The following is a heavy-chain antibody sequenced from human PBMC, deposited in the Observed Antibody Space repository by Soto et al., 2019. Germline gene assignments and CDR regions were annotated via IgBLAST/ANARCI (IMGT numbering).Heavy chain of an antibody. J-gene: IGHJ4*02. V-gene: IGHV4-34*01. CDR3: ARGTYYYGSGRYYHSYFDY. D-gene: IGHD3-10*01. CDR1: GGSFSGYY. CDR2: INHSGST. Sequence: SETLSLTCAVYGGSFSGYYWSWIRQPPGKGLEWIGEINHSGSTNYNPSLKSRVTISVDTSKNQFSLKLSSVTAADTAVYYCARGTYYYGSGRYYHSYFDYWGQGTLVTVSS.